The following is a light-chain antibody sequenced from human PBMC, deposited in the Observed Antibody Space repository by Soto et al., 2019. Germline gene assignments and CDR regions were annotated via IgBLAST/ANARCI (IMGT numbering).Light chain of an antibody. J-gene: IGLJ2*01. CDR3: SSYTRGSTVV. V-gene: IGLV2-14*01. CDR1: SSDVGGYNY. CDR2: DVT. Sequence: QSALTQPASVSGSPGQSISISCTGTSSDVGGYNYVSWYQQHPGKAPKLMIYDVTNRPSGISSRFSGSKSGNTASLTISGLQAEDEADYYCSSYTRGSTVVFGGGTKLTVL.